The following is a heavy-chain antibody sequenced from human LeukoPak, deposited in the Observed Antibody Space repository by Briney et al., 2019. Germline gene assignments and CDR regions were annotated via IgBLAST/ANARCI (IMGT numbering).Heavy chain of an antibody. J-gene: IGHJ4*02. CDR1: GFTFSSYW. D-gene: IGHD2-2*01. CDR3: ARVLVPAAFGY. V-gene: IGHV3-21*01. Sequence: GGSLRLSCAASGFTFSSYWMSWVRQAPGKGLEWVSSISSSSSYIYYADSVKGRFTISRDNAKNSLFLQMNSLRAEDTAVYYCARVLVPAAFGYWGQGTLVTVSS. CDR2: ISSSSSYI.